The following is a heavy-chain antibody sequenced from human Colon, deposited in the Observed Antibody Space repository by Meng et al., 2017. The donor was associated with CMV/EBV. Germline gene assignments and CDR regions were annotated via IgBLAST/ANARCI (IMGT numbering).Heavy chain of an antibody. V-gene: IGHV3-7*01. CDR3: TRGQGILYA. CDR1: GFTFSDFW. J-gene: IGHJ5*02. D-gene: IGHD2-8*01. CDR2: IKRDGTEK. Sequence: SCEASGFTFSDFWMSWVRQVPGKGLEWVANIKRDGTEKNYADGVKGRFTISRDNAKNSLFLHMNGLSDEDTGVYHCTRGQGILYAWGQGTLVTVSS.